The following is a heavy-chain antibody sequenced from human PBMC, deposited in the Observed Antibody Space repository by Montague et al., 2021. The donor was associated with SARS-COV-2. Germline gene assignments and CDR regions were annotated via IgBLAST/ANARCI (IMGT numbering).Heavy chain of an antibody. V-gene: IGHV4-59*01. CDR1: GGSISSYY. J-gene: IGHJ6*03. D-gene: IGHD1-1*01. CDR3: ARHHPGYRYFCYLDV. Sequence: SETLSLTCTVSGGSISSYYSSWIRQPPGTGPEWIGYLYYSGSTTNNPSPTSRVTISVDTSTNQSSLRLNSVSAADTAVYYCARHHPGYRYFCYLDVWGKGTRVSGS. CDR2: LYYSGST.